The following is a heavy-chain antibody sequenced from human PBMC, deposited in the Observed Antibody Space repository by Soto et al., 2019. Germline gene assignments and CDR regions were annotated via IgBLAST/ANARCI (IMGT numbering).Heavy chain of an antibody. D-gene: IGHD3-10*01. CDR2: INHSGST. V-gene: IGHV4-34*01. CDR3: ARGRVLNSYGSGSYNMDV. CDR1: GGSFSGYY. J-gene: IGHJ6*03. Sequence: PSETLSLTCAVYGGSFSGYYWSWIRQPPGKGLEWIGEINHSGSTNYNPSLKSRVTISVDTSKNQFSLKLSSVTAADTAVYYCARGRVLNSYGSGSYNMDVWGKGTTVTVSS.